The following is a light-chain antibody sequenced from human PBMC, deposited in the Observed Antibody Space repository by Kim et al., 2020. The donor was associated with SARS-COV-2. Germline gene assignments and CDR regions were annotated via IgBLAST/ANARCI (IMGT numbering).Light chain of an antibody. CDR2: VVS. V-gene: IGKV1-33*01. J-gene: IGKJ4*01. Sequence: GDGSTSPGRAVKAITHFLNWIQQNPGKAPRLLSFVVSIWEPGVPSRLGGGGSRTVFPLTISSRQTEDIATYYCKKYDSAVTFGGGTKGDIK. CDR3: KKYDSAVT. CDR1: KAITHF.